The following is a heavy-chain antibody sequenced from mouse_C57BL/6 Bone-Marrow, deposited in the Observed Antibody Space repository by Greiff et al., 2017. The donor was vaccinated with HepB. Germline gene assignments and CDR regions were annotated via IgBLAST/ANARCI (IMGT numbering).Heavy chain of an antibody. CDR2: IYPGSGST. CDR3: ASEITTVVADWYFDV. CDR1: GYTFTSYW. D-gene: IGHD1-1*01. Sequence: QVQLQQPGAELVKPGASVKMSCKASGYTFTSYWITWVKQRPGQGLEWIGDIYPGSGSTNYNEKFKRKATLTVDTSSSTAYMQLSSLTSEDSAVYYCASEITTVVADWYFDVWGTGTTVTVSS. V-gene: IGHV1-55*01. J-gene: IGHJ1*03.